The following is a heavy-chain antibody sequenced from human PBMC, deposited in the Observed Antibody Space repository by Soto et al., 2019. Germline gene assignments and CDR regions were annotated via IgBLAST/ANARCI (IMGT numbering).Heavy chain of an antibody. CDR3: ARERGIYDILTGYYKDYYYYGMDV. D-gene: IGHD3-9*01. CDR2: IIPIFGTA. V-gene: IGHV1-69*13. J-gene: IGHJ6*02. CDR1: GGTFSSYA. Sequence: SVKVSCKASGGTFSSYAISWVRQAPGQGLEWMGGIIPIFGTANYAQKFQGRVTITADESTSTAYMELSSLRPEDTAVYYCARERGIYDILTGYYKDYYYYGMDVWGQGTTVTVSS.